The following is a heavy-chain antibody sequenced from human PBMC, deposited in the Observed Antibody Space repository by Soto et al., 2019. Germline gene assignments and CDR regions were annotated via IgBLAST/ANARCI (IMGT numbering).Heavy chain of an antibody. CDR1: GFTLSSYS. V-gene: IGHV3-48*02. J-gene: IGHJ6*02. Sequence: PWGSLRLSCAASGFTLSSYSMTWVRQAPGKGLEWLSYISRSSSTINYADSVKGRFTISRDNAKNSVYLELNSLRDEDTAVYYCARDPPNFYYYGMDVWGQGTTVTVSS. CDR2: ISRSSSTI. CDR3: ARDPPNFYYYGMDV.